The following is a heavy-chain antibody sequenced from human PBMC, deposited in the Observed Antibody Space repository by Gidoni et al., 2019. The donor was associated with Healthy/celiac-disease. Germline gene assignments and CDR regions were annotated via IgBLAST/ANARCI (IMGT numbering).Heavy chain of an antibody. CDR2: IYYSGST. CDR3: AAEYYDFWSGYYSWFDP. D-gene: IGHD3-3*01. Sequence: QLQLQESGPGLAKPSETLSLTCTVSGGSISSSSYYWGWIRQPPGKGLEWIGSIYYSGSTYYNPSLKSRVTISVDTSKSQFSLKLSSVTAADTAVYYCAAEYYDFWSGYYSWFDPWGQGTLVTVSS. CDR1: GGSISSSSYY. J-gene: IGHJ5*02. V-gene: IGHV4-39*01.